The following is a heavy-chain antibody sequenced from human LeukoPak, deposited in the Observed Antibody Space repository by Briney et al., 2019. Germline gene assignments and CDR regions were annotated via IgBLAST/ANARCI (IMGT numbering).Heavy chain of an antibody. CDR2: IKQDGSEK. CDR1: GFTLSSYW. J-gene: IGHJ4*02. V-gene: IGHV3-7*01. Sequence: GGALRLSCAASGFTLSSYWMSGVRQAPAKGRGWVVNIKQDGSEKYYVDSVKGRFTNSRENAKNSLYLQMNSLRAEYTAVYHRARGYGNYGYWGQGTLVTVSS. CDR3: ARGYGNYGY. D-gene: IGHD4-11*01.